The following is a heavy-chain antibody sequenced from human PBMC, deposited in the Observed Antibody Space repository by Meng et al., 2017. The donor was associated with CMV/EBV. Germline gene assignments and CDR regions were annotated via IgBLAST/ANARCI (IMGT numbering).Heavy chain of an antibody. V-gene: IGHV4-4*07. CDR3: ARHGDTAMVVGIDY. CDR1: GGSISSYY. Sequence: VQLQGSGPGLAKPSETLSLTCTVSGGSISSYYWSWIRQPAGKGLEWIGRIYTSGSTNYNPSLKSRVTMSVDTSKNQFSLKLSSVTAADTAVYYCARHGDTAMVVGIDYWGQGTLVTVSS. D-gene: IGHD5-18*01. CDR2: IYTSGST. J-gene: IGHJ4*02.